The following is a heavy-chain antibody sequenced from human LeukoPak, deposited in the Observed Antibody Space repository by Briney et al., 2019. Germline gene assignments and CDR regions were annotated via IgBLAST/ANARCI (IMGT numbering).Heavy chain of an antibody. D-gene: IGHD5-18*01. V-gene: IGHV3-30*03. Sequence: PGGSLRLSCAASGFTFSSYGMHWVRQAPGKGLEWVAVISYDGSNKYYADSVKGRFTISRDNSKNTLYLQMNSLRAEDTAVYYCARDKNTAMAFDYWGQGTLVTVSS. CDR2: ISYDGSNK. CDR3: ARDKNTAMAFDY. CDR1: GFTFSSYG. J-gene: IGHJ4*02.